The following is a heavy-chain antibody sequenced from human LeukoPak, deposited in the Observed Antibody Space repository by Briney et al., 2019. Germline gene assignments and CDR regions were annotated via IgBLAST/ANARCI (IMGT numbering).Heavy chain of an antibody. CDR2: IKQDGSEK. CDR3: ARDSFIGLSGAFDI. Sequence: PGGSLRLSCAAPGLTFSNSGMSWVRQAPGKGLEWVANIKQDGSEKYYVDSAKGRFTISRDNAKNSLYLQMNSLRAEDTAVYYCARDSFIGLSGAFDIWGQGTMVTVSS. D-gene: IGHD3-16*01. V-gene: IGHV3-7*01. CDR1: GLTFSNSG. J-gene: IGHJ3*02.